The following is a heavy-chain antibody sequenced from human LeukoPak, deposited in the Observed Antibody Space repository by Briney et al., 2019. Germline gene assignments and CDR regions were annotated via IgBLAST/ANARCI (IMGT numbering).Heavy chain of an antibody. Sequence: GRSLRLSCAASGFTFSSYGMHWVRQAPGKGLEWVAVIWYDGSNKYYADSVKGRSTISRDNSKNTLYLQMNSPRAEDTAVYYCARVNYGDYGLDYWGQGTLVTVSS. CDR1: GFTFSSYG. J-gene: IGHJ4*02. CDR3: ARVNYGDYGLDY. D-gene: IGHD4-17*01. CDR2: IWYDGSNK. V-gene: IGHV3-33*01.